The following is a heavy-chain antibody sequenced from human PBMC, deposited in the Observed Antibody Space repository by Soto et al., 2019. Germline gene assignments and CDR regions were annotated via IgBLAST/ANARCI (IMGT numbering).Heavy chain of an antibody. V-gene: IGHV4-39*01. D-gene: IGHD3-3*01. CDR1: GGSISSSSYY. CDR3: ARHVVGDDFWSGYSVHDAFDI. CDR2: IYYSGST. J-gene: IGHJ3*02. Sequence: QLQLQESGPGLVKPSETLSLTCTVSGGSISSSSYYWGWIRQPPGKGLEWIGSIYYSGSTYYNPSLKNRVTISVDTSKNQFSLKLSSVTAADTAVYYCARHVVGDDFWSGYSVHDAFDIWGQGTMVTVSS.